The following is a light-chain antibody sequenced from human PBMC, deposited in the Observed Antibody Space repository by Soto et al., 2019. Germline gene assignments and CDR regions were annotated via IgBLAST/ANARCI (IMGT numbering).Light chain of an antibody. CDR3: QQYASSPRT. J-gene: IGKJ1*01. CDR2: GAS. CDR1: QSVNNNY. V-gene: IGKV3-20*01. Sequence: EIVLTQSPGTLSLSPGERATLSCRASQSVNNNYLAWYQQIPGQPPRLLIYGASSRATGIPDRFSGRGSGTDFTLTIARLEPEDFSVYYCQQYASSPRTFGQGTKVDI.